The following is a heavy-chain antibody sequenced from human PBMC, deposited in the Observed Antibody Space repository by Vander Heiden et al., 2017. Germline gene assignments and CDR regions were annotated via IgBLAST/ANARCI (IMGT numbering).Heavy chain of an antibody. J-gene: IGHJ4*02. CDR2: IGGSSTSI. V-gene: IGHV3-21*01. Sequence: EVQLVESGGGLVKPGGSLRLSCAASGFTFSTYSMNWVRQAPGKGLEWVSSIGGSSTSIYYADSVKGRFIISRDNAKNSLYLQMNSLRAEDTAVYYCARENLESFDYWGQGTLVTVSS. CDR3: ARENLESFDY. CDR1: GFTFSTYS. D-gene: IGHD3-3*01.